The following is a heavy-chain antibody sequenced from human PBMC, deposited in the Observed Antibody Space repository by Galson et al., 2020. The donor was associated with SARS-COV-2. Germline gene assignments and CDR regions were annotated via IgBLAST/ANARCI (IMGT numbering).Heavy chain of an antibody. Sequence: SQTLSLTCTVSGASISSYYWSWIRQPPGKGLEWIGYIYYSGSTNYNPSLKSRVTISVDTSKNQFSLKLSSVTAADTAVYYCARRTRDGSKVFDYWGQGTLVTVSS. J-gene: IGHJ4*02. D-gene: IGHD2-8*01. V-gene: IGHV4-59*08. CDR2: IYYSGST. CDR3: ARRTRDGSKVFDY. CDR1: GASISSYY.